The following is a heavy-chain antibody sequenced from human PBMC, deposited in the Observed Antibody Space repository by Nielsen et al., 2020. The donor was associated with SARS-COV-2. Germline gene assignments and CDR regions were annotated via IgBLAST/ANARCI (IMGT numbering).Heavy chain of an antibody. J-gene: IGHJ6*02. CDR3: ARDLAYYGMDV. V-gene: IGHV3-13*04. CDR1: GFTFSSYD. Sequence: GGSLRLSCAASGFTFSSYDMHWVRQAKGKGLEWVSAIGTAGDTYYPGSVKGRFTISRENAKNSLYLQMNSLRAGDTAVYYCARDLAYYGMDVWGQGTTVTVSS. CDR2: IGTAGDT.